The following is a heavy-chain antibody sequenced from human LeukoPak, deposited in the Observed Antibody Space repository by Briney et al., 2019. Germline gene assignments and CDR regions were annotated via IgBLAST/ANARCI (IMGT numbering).Heavy chain of an antibody. Sequence: PGRSLRLSCAASGFSFSRYAVHWVRQAPGKGLEWVAFISYDGSKEYYADSVQGRFRISRDSPQNTLYLQLNSLRTEDTAVYYCARVRDGSLRGAFDIWGQGTLVTVSS. CDR1: GFSFSRYA. J-gene: IGHJ3*02. CDR2: ISYDGSKE. CDR3: ARVRDGSLRGAFDI. D-gene: IGHD3-10*01. V-gene: IGHV3-30-3*01.